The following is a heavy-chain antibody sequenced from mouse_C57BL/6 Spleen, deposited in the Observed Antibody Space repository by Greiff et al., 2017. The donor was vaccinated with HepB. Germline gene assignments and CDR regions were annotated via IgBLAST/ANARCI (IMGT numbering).Heavy chain of an antibody. D-gene: IGHD2-4*01. V-gene: IGHV2-2*01. CDR2: IWRGGST. Sequence: VQLQQSGPGLVQPSQSLSITCTASGFSLTSYGVHWVRQSPGKGLEWLGVIWRGGSTDYNAAFISRLSISKDNSKSQVFFKMNSLQADDTAIYYCARDYDYDLYAMDYWGQGTSVTVSS. CDR1: GFSLTSYG. J-gene: IGHJ4*01. CDR3: ARDYDYDLYAMDY.